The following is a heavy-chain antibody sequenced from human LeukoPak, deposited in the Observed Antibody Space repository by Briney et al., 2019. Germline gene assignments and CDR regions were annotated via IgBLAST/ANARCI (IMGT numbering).Heavy chain of an antibody. D-gene: IGHD3-3*01. Sequence: KPSETLSLTCTVSGGSISSSSYYWGWIRQPPGKGLEWIGSIYYSGSTYYNPSLKSRVTISVDTSKNQFSLKLSSVTAADTAVYYRARSVYGVVITHDAFDIWGQGTMVTVSS. CDR3: ARSVYGVVITHDAFDI. CDR2: IYYSGST. V-gene: IGHV4-39*01. CDR1: GGSISSSSYY. J-gene: IGHJ3*02.